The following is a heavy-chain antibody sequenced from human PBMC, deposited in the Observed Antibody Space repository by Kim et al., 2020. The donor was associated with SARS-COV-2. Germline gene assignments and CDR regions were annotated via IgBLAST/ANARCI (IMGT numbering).Heavy chain of an antibody. D-gene: IGHD6-13*01. CDR1: GYTFTNYA. Sequence: SVKVSCKAAGYTFTNYAMNWVRQAPGQGLEWMGWINTNTGNPTYAQGFTGRFVFSLDTSVNTAYLQISSLKPEDTAVYYCARGYRSLHDAFDIWGQGTMVTVSS. V-gene: IGHV7-4-1*02. CDR3: ARGYRSLHDAFDI. CDR2: INTNTGNP. J-gene: IGHJ3*02.